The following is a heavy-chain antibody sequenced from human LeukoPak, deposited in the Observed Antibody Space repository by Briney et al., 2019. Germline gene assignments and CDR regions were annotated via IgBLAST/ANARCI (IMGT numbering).Heavy chain of an antibody. V-gene: IGHV4-59*01. D-gene: IGHD3-22*01. J-gene: IGHJ5*02. CDR2: IHYSGST. CDR1: GGSISNYY. Sequence: SETLSLTCTVSGGSISNYYWSWIRQPPGKRLEWIGYIHYSGSTNYNPSLKSRVTISVDTSKNQFSLKLTSVTAADTAVYYCARAEDAYYYDSSGFDPWGQGTLVTVSS. CDR3: ARAEDAYYYDSSGFDP.